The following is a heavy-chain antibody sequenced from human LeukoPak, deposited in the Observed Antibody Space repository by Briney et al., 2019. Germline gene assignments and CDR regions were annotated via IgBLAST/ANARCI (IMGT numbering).Heavy chain of an antibody. CDR3: ARGYYGSGSYDY. D-gene: IGHD3-10*01. V-gene: IGHV4-39*01. CDR1: GGSISSSSYY. CDR2: IYYSGST. Sequence: SETLSLTCTVSGGSISSSSYYWGWIRQPPGKGLEWIGSIYYSGSTCYNPSLKSRVTISVDTSKNQFSLKLSSVTAADTAVYYCARGYYGSGSYDYWGQGTLVTVSS. J-gene: IGHJ4*02.